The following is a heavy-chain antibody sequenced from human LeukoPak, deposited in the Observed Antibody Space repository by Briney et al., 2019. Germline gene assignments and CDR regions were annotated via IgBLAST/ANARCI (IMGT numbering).Heavy chain of an antibody. CDR3: ARGDVDTAMVTPDY. D-gene: IGHD5-18*01. CDR1: GYTFTGYY. Sequence: ASVKVSCKASGYTFTGYYMHWVRQAPGQGLEWMGWINPNSGGTNNEQKFQGRVTMTRDTSISTAYMELSRLRLDDTAVYYCARGDVDTAMVTPDYWGQGTLVTVSS. J-gene: IGHJ4*02. V-gene: IGHV1-2*02. CDR2: INPNSGGT.